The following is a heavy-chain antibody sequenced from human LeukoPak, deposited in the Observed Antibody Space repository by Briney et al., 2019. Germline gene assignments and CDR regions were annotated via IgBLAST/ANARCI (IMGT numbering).Heavy chain of an antibody. V-gene: IGHV1-18*01. CDR1: GYTFTSYG. CDR3: ARPITYDGPFDY. CDR2: ISAYNGNT. Sequence: ASVKVSCKASGYTFTSYGISWVRQAPGQGLEWVGWISAYNGNTNYAQKLQGRVTMTTDTSTSTAYMELRSLRSDDTAVYYCARPITYDGPFDYWGQGTLVTVSS. J-gene: IGHJ4*02. D-gene: IGHD1-14*01.